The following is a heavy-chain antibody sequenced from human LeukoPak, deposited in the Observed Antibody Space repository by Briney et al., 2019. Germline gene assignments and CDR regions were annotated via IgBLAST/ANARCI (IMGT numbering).Heavy chain of an antibody. CDR3: ARDGYCTNGVCFIFDY. J-gene: IGHJ4*02. CDR2: ISYDGSNK. Sequence: GGSLRLSCAASGFTFSSYGMHWVRQAPGKGLEWVAVISYDGSNKYYADSVKGRFTISRDNSKNTLYLQMNSLRAEDTAVYYCARDGYCTNGVCFIFDYWGQGTLVTVSS. V-gene: IGHV3-30*03. D-gene: IGHD2-8*01. CDR1: GFTFSSYG.